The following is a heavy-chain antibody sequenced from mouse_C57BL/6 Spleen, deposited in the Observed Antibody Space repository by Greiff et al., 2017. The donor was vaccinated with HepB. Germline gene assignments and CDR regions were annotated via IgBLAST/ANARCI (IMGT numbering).Heavy chain of an antibody. CDR1: GYTFTDYE. J-gene: IGHJ3*01. D-gene: IGHD2-3*01. CDR3: TRKGWSAWFAY. CDR2: IDPETGGT. V-gene: IGHV1-15*01. Sequence: QVHVKQSGAELVRPGASVTLSCKASGYTFTDYEMHWVKQTPVHGLEWIGAIDPETGGTAYNQKFKGKAILTADKSSSTAYMELRSLTSEDTAVYYCTRKGWSAWFAYGGQGTLVTVSA.